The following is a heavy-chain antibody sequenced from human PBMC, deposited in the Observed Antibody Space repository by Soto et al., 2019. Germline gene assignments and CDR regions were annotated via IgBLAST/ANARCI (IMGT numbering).Heavy chain of an antibody. CDR3: VKDDGGYPSTAPH. CDR2: ISGSGDRT. V-gene: IGHV3-23*01. CDR1: GITISNYP. J-gene: IGHJ4*02. Sequence: EVQLLESGGGLVQPGGSLRLSCAASGITISNYPMSWVRQAPGKGLDWVSGISGSGDRTYYADSAKGGFTISKDIAKNSLSLQLDSLRVEDTAVYFCVKDDGGYPSTAPHWGQGTLVTVSS. D-gene: IGHD3-22*01.